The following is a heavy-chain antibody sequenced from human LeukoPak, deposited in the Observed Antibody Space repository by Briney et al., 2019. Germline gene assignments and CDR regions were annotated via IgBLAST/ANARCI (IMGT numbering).Heavy chain of an antibody. D-gene: IGHD1-26*01. CDR1: GYTFTGYY. V-gene: IGHV1-2*02. CDR3: ARDRSLWELPTKVWFDP. J-gene: IGHJ5*02. Sequence: ASVKVSCKASGYTFTGYYMHWVRQAPGQGLEWMGWINPNSGGTNYAQKFQGRVTMTRDTSISTAYVELSRLRSDDTAVYYCARDRSLWELPTKVWFDPWGQGTLVTVSS. CDR2: INPNSGGT.